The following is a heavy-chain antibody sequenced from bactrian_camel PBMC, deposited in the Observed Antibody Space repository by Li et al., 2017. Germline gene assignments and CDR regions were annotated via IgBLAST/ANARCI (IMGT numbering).Heavy chain of an antibody. CDR3: AAGSGLDSWNQQHEYAY. CDR2: FLPDSIHT. Sequence: HVQLVESGGGSVQAGGSLRLSCAVSGDTYSRYCMAWFRQAPGKEREGVAAFLPDSIHTYYADSAKGRLTISQDYAKNTVYLQMNSLKPEDTAMYYCAAGSGLDSWNQQHEYAYWGQGTQVTVS. CDR1: GDTYSRYC. J-gene: IGHJ4*01. V-gene: IGHV3S6*01. D-gene: IGHD6*01.